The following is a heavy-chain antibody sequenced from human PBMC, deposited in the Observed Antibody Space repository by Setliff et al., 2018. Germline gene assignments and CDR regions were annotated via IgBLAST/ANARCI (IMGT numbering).Heavy chain of an antibody. Sequence: GGSLRLSCAASGFTFSSYAMSWVRQAPGKGPEWLVQINQDGSEKYSVDSVKGRLTISRDNAKNSLFLQMNSLRVEDTAVYYCAREVRGVIIRTDYFDYWGQGTLVTVSS. CDR3: AREVRGVIIRTDYFDY. D-gene: IGHD3-10*01. CDR2: INQDGSEK. J-gene: IGHJ4*02. CDR1: GFTFSSYA. V-gene: IGHV3-7*03.